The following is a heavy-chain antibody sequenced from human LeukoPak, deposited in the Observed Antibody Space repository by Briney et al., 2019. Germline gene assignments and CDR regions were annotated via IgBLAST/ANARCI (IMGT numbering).Heavy chain of an antibody. CDR3: ARDLAAAGAGGY. CDR1: GDSITSSSYY. Sequence: SETLSLTCTVSGDSITSSSYYWGWIRQPPGKGLEWIGTMYYTGTIYYNPSLNSRVTISIDTSKNQFSLKLSSVTAADTAVYYCARDLAAAGAGGYWGQGTLVTVSS. D-gene: IGHD6-13*01. J-gene: IGHJ4*02. V-gene: IGHV4-39*07. CDR2: MYYTGTI.